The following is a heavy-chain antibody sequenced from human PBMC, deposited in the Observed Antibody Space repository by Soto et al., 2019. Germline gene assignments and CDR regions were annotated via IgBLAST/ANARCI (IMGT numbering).Heavy chain of an antibody. D-gene: IGHD3-16*01. CDR3: TLGHGAFVGEYDY. CDR2: ISASNGNT. V-gene: IGHV1-18*01. Sequence: QGHLLQAGAEMKRPGASVKVSCKASGYTFTQYSICWVRQAPGQGLAWVGWISASNGNTDLAQRFEERVTLTIETSTTTVYMEMTSLRSDDTAVFYCTLGHGAFVGEYDYWGQGTVVNVSS. J-gene: IGHJ4*02. CDR1: GYTFTQYS.